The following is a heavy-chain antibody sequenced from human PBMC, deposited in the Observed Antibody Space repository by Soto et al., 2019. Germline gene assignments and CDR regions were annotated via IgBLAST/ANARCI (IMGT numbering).Heavy chain of an antibody. CDR1: GFTFSSYG. CDR3: ARAVAGSKYYYYYYYMDV. J-gene: IGHJ6*03. CDR2: IWYDGSNK. V-gene: IGHV3-33*01. D-gene: IGHD6-19*01. Sequence: QVQLVESGGGVVQPGRSLRLSCAASGFTFSSYGMHWVRQAPGKGLEWVAVIWYDGSNKYYADSVKGRFTISRDNSKNTLYLQMNSLRAEDTAVYYCARAVAGSKYYYYYYYMDVRGKGTTVTVSS.